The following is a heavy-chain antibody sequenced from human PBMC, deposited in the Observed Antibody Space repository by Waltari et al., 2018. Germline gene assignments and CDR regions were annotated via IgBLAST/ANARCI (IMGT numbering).Heavy chain of an antibody. V-gene: IGHV3-23*04. CDR3: AKRWAIYYFEY. CDR1: GFTFKNFA. D-gene: IGHD3-9*01. Sequence: EVQLVESGGGLVQPGGSLRLSCAASGFTFKNFAMSWVRQAPGKGLEWVSTITESGDTFYADSLKGRFATSRDNYKNTLSLQMNSLRVEDTAVYYCAKRWAIYYFEYWGQGNLVTVSS. J-gene: IGHJ4*02. CDR2: ITESGDT.